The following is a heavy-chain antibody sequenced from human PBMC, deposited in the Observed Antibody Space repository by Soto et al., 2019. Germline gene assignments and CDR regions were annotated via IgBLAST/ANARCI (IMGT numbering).Heavy chain of an antibody. J-gene: IGHJ6*02. V-gene: IGHV3-53*01. CDR3: ARDSTYSSSLLHYGMDV. D-gene: IGHD6-13*01. CDR1: GFTVSSNY. CDR2: IYNGGST. Sequence: GGSLRLPFAASGFTVSSNYMSWVRQAPGKGLEWVSLIYNGGSTYYADSVQSRVTISRDNSKNTLYLQMNSLRAEDTAVYYCARDSTYSSSLLHYGMDVWGQGTTVTVSS.